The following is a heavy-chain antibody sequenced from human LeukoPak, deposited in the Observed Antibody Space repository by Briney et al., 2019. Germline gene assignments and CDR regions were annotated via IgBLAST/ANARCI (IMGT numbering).Heavy chain of an antibody. CDR1: GFTFSSYG. CDR3: AKDRGVGRYFDWSSPDAFDI. D-gene: IGHD3-9*01. J-gene: IGHJ3*02. V-gene: IGHV3-23*01. Sequence: GGSLRLSCAASGFTFSSYGMSWVRQAPGKGLEWVSAISGSGGSTYYADSVKGRFAISRDNSKNTLYLQMNSLRAEDTAVYYCAKDRGVGRYFDWSSPDAFDICGQGTMVTVSS. CDR2: ISGSGGST.